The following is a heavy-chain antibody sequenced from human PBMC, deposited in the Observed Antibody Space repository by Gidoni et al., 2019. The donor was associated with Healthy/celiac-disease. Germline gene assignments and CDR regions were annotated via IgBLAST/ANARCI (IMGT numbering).Heavy chain of an antibody. Sequence: YYNPSLKSRVTISVDTSKNQFSLKLSSVTAADTAVYYCARHRPDYGDYEGVGAFDIWGQGTMVTVSS. D-gene: IGHD4-17*01. V-gene: IGHV4-39*01. J-gene: IGHJ3*02. CDR3: ARHRPDYGDYEGVGAFDI.